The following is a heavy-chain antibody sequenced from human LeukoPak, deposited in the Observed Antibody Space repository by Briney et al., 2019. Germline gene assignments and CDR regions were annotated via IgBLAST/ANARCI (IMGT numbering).Heavy chain of an antibody. CDR2: IIPIPGIA. CDR3: AGGDYYDSSGYYRDY. Sequence: EASVKVSCKASGGTFSSYAISWVRQAPGQGLEWMGRIIPIPGIANYAQKFQGRVTITADKSTSTAYMELSSLRSEDTAVYYCAGGDYYDSSGYYRDYWGQGTLVTVSS. D-gene: IGHD3-22*01. CDR1: GGTFSSYA. J-gene: IGHJ4*02. V-gene: IGHV1-69*04.